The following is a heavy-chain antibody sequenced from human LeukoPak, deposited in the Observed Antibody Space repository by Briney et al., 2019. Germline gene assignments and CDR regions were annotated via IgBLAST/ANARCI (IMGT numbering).Heavy chain of an antibody. D-gene: IGHD3-22*01. V-gene: IGHV3-23*01. CDR2: VSGTGGST. J-gene: IGHJ3*02. CDR3: AKGHDSSGYYSQRWAFDI. Sequence: GGSLRLSCAASGFTFSNFAMSWVRQAPGKGLGWVSGVSGTGGSTHYAYSVKGRFTISRDNSKNTMYLQMNSLRAEDTAVYYCAKGHDSSGYYSQRWAFDIWGQGTMVTVSS. CDR1: GFTFSNFA.